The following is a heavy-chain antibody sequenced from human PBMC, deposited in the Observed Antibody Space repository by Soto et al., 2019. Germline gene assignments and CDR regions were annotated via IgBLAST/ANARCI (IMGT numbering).Heavy chain of an antibody. V-gene: IGHV3-9*01. Sequence: GGSLRLSCAASGFTFDDYAMHWVRQAPGKGLEWVSGISWNSGSIGYADSVKGRFTISRDNAKNSLYLQMNSLRAEDTALYYCAKGSSSSYNWFDPWGQGTLVTVS. CDR3: AKGSSSSYNWFDP. CDR1: GFTFDDYA. D-gene: IGHD6-13*01. CDR2: ISWNSGSI. J-gene: IGHJ5*02.